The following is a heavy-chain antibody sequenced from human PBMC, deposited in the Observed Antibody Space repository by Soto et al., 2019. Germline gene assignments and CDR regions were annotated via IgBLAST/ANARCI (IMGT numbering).Heavy chain of an antibody. CDR3: ARDRGSGGNWQTDY. CDR1: GFSFSNSA. V-gene: IGHV3-23*01. D-gene: IGHD2-15*01. Sequence: PGGSLRLSCVASGFSFSNSAMSWVRQAPGKGLEWVSAVSAIGRNTHYADSVKGRFTISRDNSKKMLYLQMNSLRAEDTAVYYCARDRGSGGNWQTDYWGQGTLVAVSS. CDR2: VSAIGRNT. J-gene: IGHJ4*02.